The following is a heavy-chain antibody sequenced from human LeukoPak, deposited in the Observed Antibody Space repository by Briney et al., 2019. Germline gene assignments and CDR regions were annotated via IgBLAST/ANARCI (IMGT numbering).Heavy chain of an antibody. CDR1: GFTFSSYW. V-gene: IGHV3-21*01. CDR2: ITSNGSQT. D-gene: IGHD6-13*01. CDR3: TRAIRATGTDS. Sequence: GGSLRLSCAASGFTFSSYWMSWVRQAPGKGLEWVSSITSNGSQTYYADALKGRFIISRDNVKNSLYLQMSSLRAEDTAVYYCTRAIRATGTDSWGQGTLVTVSS. J-gene: IGHJ5*01.